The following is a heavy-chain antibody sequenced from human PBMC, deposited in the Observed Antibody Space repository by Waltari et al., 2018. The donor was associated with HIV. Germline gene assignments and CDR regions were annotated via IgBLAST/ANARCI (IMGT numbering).Heavy chain of an antibody. J-gene: IGHJ4*02. CDR1: GFTFSGYW. CDR3: TTGGNY. CDR2: INQEGDTK. Sequence: EVQLVESGGGLVQPGGSLRLSCAASGFTFSGYWMNWVRQAPGKGLEWVANINQEGDTKRWVDSVEGRFTISRENAKNSLYLQMNSLSAEDTAVYYCTTGGNYWGQGTLVTVSS. V-gene: IGHV3-7*01. D-gene: IGHD3-16*01.